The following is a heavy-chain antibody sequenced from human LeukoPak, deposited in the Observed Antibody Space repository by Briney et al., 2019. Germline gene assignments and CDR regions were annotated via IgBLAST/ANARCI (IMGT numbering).Heavy chain of an antibody. CDR1: GFTVSTNY. V-gene: IGHV3-53*01. CDR2: SGSGGST. D-gene: IGHD3-22*01. Sequence: PGGSLRLSCAASGFTVSTNYMSWVRQAPGKGLEWVSASGSGGSTYYADSVKGRFTISRDNSKNTLYLQMNSLRAEDTAVYYCAKGTSSGYYSSYYFDYWGQGTLVTVSS. J-gene: IGHJ4*02. CDR3: AKGTSSGYYSSYYFDY.